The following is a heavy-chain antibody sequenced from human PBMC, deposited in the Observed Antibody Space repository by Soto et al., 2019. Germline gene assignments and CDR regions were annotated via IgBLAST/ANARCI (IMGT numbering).Heavy chain of an antibody. CDR1: GFTFSSYG. CDR3: ARGDDIVAPFDY. D-gene: IGHD5-12*01. Sequence: QVQLVESGGGVVQPGRSLRLSCAASGFTFSSYGMHWVRQAPGKGLEWVAVIWYDGSNKYYADSVKGRFTISRDNSKNTLYLQMNSLRAEDTAVHYCARGDDIVAPFDYWGQGTLVTVSS. V-gene: IGHV3-33*01. J-gene: IGHJ4*02. CDR2: IWYDGSNK.